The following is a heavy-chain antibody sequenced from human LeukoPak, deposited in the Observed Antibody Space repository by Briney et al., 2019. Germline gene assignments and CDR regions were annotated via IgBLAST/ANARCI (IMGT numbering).Heavy chain of an antibody. CDR1: GFTLSNYW. CDR3: VRDPGFWYFDL. V-gene: IGHV3-74*01. CDR2: INTDGSIT. J-gene: IGHJ2*01. Sequence: QTGGSLRLSCAVSGFTLSNYWIHWVRQVPGKGLVWVSHINTDGSITNYADSAKGRFTISRDDAKGTLYLQMNSLRAEDTAVYYCVRDPGFWYFDLWGRGTLVTVSS.